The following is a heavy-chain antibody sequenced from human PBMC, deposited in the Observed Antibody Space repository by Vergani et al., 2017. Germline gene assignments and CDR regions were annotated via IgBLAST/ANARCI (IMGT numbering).Heavy chain of an antibody. CDR1: GFTFSSYA. J-gene: IGHJ6*03. CDR3: AKGWGGSLYYYYYMDV. Sequence: EVQLVESGGGLVQPGGSLRLSCAASGFTFSSYAMSWVRQAPGKGLEWVSAISGSGGSTYYADSVKGRFTISRDNSKNTLYLQMNSLRAEDTAVYYCAKGWGGSLYYYYYMDVWGKGTTVTVSS. D-gene: IGHD1-26*01. V-gene: IGHV3-23*04. CDR2: ISGSGGST.